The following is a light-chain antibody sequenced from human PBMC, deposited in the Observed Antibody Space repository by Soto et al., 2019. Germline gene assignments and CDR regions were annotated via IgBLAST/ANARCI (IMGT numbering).Light chain of an antibody. CDR1: QTISSW. CDR2: KAS. Sequence: DLQMTQSPSTLSGSVGDRVTITCRASQTISSWLAWYQQKPGKAPNLLIYKASTLISGVPSRFSGSGSGTEFTLTISSLQPDDFATYYCQHYNSYSEAFGQGTKV. CDR3: QHYNSYSEA. V-gene: IGKV1-5*03. J-gene: IGKJ1*01.